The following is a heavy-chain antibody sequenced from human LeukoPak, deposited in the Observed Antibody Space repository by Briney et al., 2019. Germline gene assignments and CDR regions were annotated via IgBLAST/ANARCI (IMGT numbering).Heavy chain of an antibody. V-gene: IGHV3-23*01. J-gene: IGHJ4*02. Sequence: PGGSLRLSCAAAGFTFSSYAMSWVRQAPRKWLEWVSAISGSGGSTYYADSVKGRITISRDNSKKTLYLQMNSLRAEDTAVYYCAKGYYDYVWGSYYFDYWGQGTLVSVSS. CDR2: ISGSGGST. CDR3: AKGYYDYVWGSYYFDY. D-gene: IGHD3-16*01. CDR1: GFTFSSYA.